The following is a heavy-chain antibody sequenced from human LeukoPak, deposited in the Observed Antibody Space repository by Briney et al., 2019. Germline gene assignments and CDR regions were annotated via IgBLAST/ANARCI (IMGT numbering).Heavy chain of an antibody. Sequence: PTGGSLRLSCAASGFTVSSNYMSWVRQAPGKGLEWVSVIYSGGSKYYEDPLKGRFTISRDNSKNTLYLQMNSLRAEDTAVYYCARDETYYYDSSGYPEFVYWGQGTLGTVSS. J-gene: IGHJ4*02. CDR1: GFTVSSNY. D-gene: IGHD3-22*01. V-gene: IGHV3-66*02. CDR2: IYSGGSK. CDR3: ARDETYYYDSSGYPEFVY.